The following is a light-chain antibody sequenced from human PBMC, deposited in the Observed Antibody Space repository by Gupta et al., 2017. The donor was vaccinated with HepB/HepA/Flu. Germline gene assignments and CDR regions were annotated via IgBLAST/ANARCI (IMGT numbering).Light chain of an antibody. J-gene: IGKJ2*04. CDR3: QQYSNGTSS. CDR1: QSIGGY. V-gene: IGKV3-15*01. Sequence: EIVMTQSPATLSVSPGESATLSCRASQSIGGYLVWYQQKPGQPLRLLIYGASSRATDVPARCSGSGSGTEFTLTISSLQSEDFALYYCQQYSNGTSSFGQGTKLEI. CDR2: GAS.